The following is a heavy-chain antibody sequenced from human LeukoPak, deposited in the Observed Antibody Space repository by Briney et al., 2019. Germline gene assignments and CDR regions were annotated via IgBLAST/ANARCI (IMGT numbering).Heavy chain of an antibody. J-gene: IGHJ4*02. Sequence: HPGGSLRLSCAASGFTFEDYAMHWVRQAPGKGLEWVSGISWNSNSIGYADSVKGRFTISRDNAKNSLYLQMNSLRAEDTALYYCGKDMKYSSRWLDYWGQGTLVTVSS. CDR3: GKDMKYSSRWLDY. D-gene: IGHD6-13*01. CDR2: ISWNSNSI. CDR1: GFTFEDYA. V-gene: IGHV3-9*01.